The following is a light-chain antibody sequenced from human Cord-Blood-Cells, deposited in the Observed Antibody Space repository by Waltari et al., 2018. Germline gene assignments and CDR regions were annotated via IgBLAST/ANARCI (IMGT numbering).Light chain of an antibody. J-gene: IGKJ1*01. V-gene: IGKV3-20*01. CDR1: QSVSSSY. CDR2: GTS. Sequence: EIVLTQSPGTLSLSPGARATLSCRASQSVSSSYLAWYQQKPGQALRLLIYGTSSRATGIPDRFSGSGSGTDFTLTISRLEPEDFAVYYCQQYGSSPWTFGQGTKVEIK. CDR3: QQYGSSPWT.